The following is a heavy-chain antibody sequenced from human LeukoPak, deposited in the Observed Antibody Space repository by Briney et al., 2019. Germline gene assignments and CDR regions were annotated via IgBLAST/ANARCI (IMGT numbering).Heavy chain of an antibody. Sequence: GGSLRLSCAASGFTFSSYAMSWVRQAPGKGLEWVSAISGSGGSTYYADSVKGRFTISRGNSKNTLYLQMNSLRAEDTAVYYCAKPLYRTTVTTGFDYWGQGTLVTVSS. D-gene: IGHD4-17*01. V-gene: IGHV3-23*01. CDR2: ISGSGGST. J-gene: IGHJ4*02. CDR1: GFTFSSYA. CDR3: AKPLYRTTVTTGFDY.